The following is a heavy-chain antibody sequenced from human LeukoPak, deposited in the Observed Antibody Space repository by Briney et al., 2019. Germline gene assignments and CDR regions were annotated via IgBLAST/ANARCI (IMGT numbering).Heavy chain of an antibody. CDR3: AKDPYDYVWGSYRYSSLFDY. CDR2: INSDGSST. CDR1: GFTFSSYW. V-gene: IGHV3-74*01. Sequence: GGSLRLSCAASGFTFSSYWMHWVRQAPGKGLVWVSRINSDGSSTSYADSVKGRFTISRDNAKNTLYLQMNSLRAENTAVYYCAKDPYDYVWGSYRYSSLFDYWGQGTLVTVSS. J-gene: IGHJ4*02. D-gene: IGHD3-16*02.